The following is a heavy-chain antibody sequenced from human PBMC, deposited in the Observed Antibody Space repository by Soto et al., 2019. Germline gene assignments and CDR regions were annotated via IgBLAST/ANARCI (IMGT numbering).Heavy chain of an antibody. J-gene: IGHJ4*02. V-gene: IGHV4-30-4*01. CDR1: GGSISSGDYY. Sequence: QVQLQESGPGLVKPSQTLSLTCTVSGGSISSGDYYWSWIRQPPGKGLEWIGYIYYSGSTYYNPSLKRRVNLSVDTSKNPFSLKLSSVTAADKAVYYFGRTVSSSWFFDYWGQGTLVTVSS. CDR3: GRTVSSSWFFDY. D-gene: IGHD6-13*01. CDR2: IYYSGST.